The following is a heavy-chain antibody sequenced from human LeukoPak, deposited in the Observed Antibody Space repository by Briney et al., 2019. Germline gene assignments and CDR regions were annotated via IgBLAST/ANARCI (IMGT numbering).Heavy chain of an antibody. Sequence: GGSLRLSCAASGFTFSTYWMHWVRQAPGKGLVGVSNINPEGSTPTYADSVKGRFTISRDNAKSTLYLQMDSLRAEDTAIYYCLFFYTGLKIPCWGQGALVTVSS. CDR3: LFFYTGLKIPC. CDR1: GFTFSTYW. J-gene: IGHJ4*02. V-gene: IGHV3-74*01. D-gene: IGHD3/OR15-3a*01. CDR2: INPEGSTP.